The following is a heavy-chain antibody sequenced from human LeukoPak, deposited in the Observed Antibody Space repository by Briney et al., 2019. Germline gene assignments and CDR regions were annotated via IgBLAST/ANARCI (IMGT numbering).Heavy chain of an antibody. J-gene: IGHJ5*02. CDR2: IKQDGSEK. CDR3: ARDFRYLYSSGWYPTLNP. CDR1: GFTFSSYW. Sequence: GSLRLSCAASGFTFSSYWMSWVRQAPGKGLEWVANIKQDGSEKYYVDSVKGRFTISRDNAKNSLYLQMNSLRAEDTAVYYCARDFRYLYSSGWYPTLNPWGQGTLVTVSS. V-gene: IGHV3-7*01. D-gene: IGHD6-19*01.